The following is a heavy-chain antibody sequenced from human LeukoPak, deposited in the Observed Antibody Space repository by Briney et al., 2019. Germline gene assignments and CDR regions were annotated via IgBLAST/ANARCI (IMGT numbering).Heavy chain of an antibody. Sequence: GGSLRLSCAASGFTFRDFYMAWLRQAPGKGLEWVSYITDSGSDKYYAESVKGRFTISRDNAQTSLYLQMNSLRADDTAVYYCARDLAVAGYWGQGILVTVSS. J-gene: IGHJ4*02. V-gene: IGHV3-11*01. CDR1: GFTFRDFY. CDR2: ITDSGSDK. CDR3: ARDLAVAGY. D-gene: IGHD6-19*01.